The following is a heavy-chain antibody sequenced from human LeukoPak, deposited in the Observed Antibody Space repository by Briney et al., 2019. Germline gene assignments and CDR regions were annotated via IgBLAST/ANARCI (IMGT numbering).Heavy chain of an antibody. Sequence: VASVKVSCKASGYTFTGYYMHWVRQAPGQGLEWMGWINPNSGGTNYAQKFQGRVTMTRDTSISTAYMELSRLRSDDTAVYYCARVRRDYGDYKPFDYWGQGTLVTVSS. D-gene: IGHD4-17*01. J-gene: IGHJ4*02. CDR1: GYTFTGYY. CDR3: ARVRRDYGDYKPFDY. V-gene: IGHV1-2*02. CDR2: INPNSGGT.